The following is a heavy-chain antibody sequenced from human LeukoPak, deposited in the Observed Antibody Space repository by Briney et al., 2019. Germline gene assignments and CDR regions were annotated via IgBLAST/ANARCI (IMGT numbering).Heavy chain of an antibody. CDR2: INPSGGST. V-gene: IGHV1-46*01. D-gene: IGHD5-12*01. J-gene: IGHJ4*02. CDR3: ARVVSDSGYEFDY. CDR1: GYTFTNYY. Sequence: ASVKVSCKASGYTFTNYYIHCIRQAPGQGLEWMGIINPSGGSTSYAQKFQGRVTMTRDTSTSTVYMELSSLRSEDTAVYYCARVVSDSGYEFDYWGQGTLVTVSS.